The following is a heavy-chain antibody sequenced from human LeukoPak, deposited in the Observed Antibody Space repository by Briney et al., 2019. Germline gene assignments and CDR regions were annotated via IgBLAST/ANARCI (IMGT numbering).Heavy chain of an antibody. CDR3: APNRHYSGSGDYLEFLF. CDR1: GFTFSNYA. CDR2: ISGSSDRT. J-gene: IGHJ4*02. Sequence: GGSLRLSCVASGFTFSNYAMAWVRQTPGKGLEWVSSISGSSDRTYYADSVRGRFTISRDDSENTLYLQMIYLSAEDTAIYYCAPNRHYSGSGDYLEFLFWGQGTLVTVS. D-gene: IGHD3-10*01. V-gene: IGHV3-23*01.